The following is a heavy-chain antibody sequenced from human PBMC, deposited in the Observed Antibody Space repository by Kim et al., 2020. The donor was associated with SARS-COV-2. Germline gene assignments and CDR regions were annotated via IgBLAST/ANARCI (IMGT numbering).Heavy chain of an antibody. V-gene: IGHV3-11*01. Sequence: KGRFTISRDNAQNSLYLQMNSLRADDTAVYYCARDFSPRRLVHGDYDYGGQGTLVTVSS. J-gene: IGHJ4*02. D-gene: IGHD4-17*01. CDR3: ARDFSPRRLVHGDYDY.